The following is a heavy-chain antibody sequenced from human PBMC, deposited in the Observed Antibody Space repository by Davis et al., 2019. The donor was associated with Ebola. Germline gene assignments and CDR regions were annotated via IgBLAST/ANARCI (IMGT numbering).Heavy chain of an antibody. CDR2: IIPMYGTI. CDR3: ARDNFYYYGMDV. CDR1: GGTFSSYA. Sequence: SVKVSCKASGGTFSSYAITWVRQAPGQGLEWMGGIIPMYGTINYAQRFQGRVTITADRSSNTVYMELASLTSDDTAVYYCARDNFYYYGMDVWGQGTTVTVS. J-gene: IGHJ6*02. V-gene: IGHV1-69*06.